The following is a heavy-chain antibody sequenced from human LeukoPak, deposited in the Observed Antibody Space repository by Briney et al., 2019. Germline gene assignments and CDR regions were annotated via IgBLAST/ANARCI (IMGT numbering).Heavy chain of an antibody. V-gene: IGHV3-20*04. CDR1: GFTFSSYG. Sequence: GGTLRLSCAASGFTFSSYGMSWVRQAPGKGLEWVSGINWNGGSTGYADSVKGRFTISGDNAKNSLYLQMNSLRAEDTALYYCARGGYCDYGPNRFDPWGQGTLVTVSS. J-gene: IGHJ5*02. CDR2: INWNGGST. D-gene: IGHD5-12*01. CDR3: ARGGYCDYGPNRFDP.